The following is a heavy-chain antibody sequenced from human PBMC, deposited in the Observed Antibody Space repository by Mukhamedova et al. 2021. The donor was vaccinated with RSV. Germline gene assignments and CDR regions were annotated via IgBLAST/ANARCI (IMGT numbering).Heavy chain of an antibody. Sequence: MGRIDPSDSYTNYSPSFQGHVIISADKSISTAYLQWSSLKASDTAMYYCASGGDSIAVAGTGYYYYGMDVWGQGTTVTVSS. CDR3: ASGGDSIAVAGTGYYYYGMDV. V-gene: IGHV5-10-1*01. CDR2: IDPSDSYT. J-gene: IGHJ6*02. D-gene: IGHD6-13*01.